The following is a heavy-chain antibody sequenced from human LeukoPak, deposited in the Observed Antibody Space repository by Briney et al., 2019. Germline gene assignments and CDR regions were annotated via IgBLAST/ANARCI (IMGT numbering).Heavy chain of an antibody. CDR1: GGSISGRY. J-gene: IGHJ4*02. CDR2: WRYDGSP. V-gene: IGHV4-59*08. Sequence: SQTLSLTCAVSGGSISGRYWSWIRQPPGKGLEWIANWRYDGSPNYTPSLESRATISLDTSTNQFSLRLTSVTAADTAVYYCVVTQKWLAFDYWGQGILVTVSS. CDR3: VVTQKWLAFDY. D-gene: IGHD6-19*01.